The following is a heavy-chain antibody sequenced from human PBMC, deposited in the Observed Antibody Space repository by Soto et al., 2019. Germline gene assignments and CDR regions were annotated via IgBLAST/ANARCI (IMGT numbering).Heavy chain of an antibody. Sequence: SETLSLTCAVSGGSISSGGYSWSWIRQPPGKGLEWIGYIYHSGSTYYNPSLESRVTISVDTSKNQFSLKVSSVTAADTAMYYCARLGGYCSGTSCYGYYGMDVWGQGTTVTVSS. J-gene: IGHJ6*02. CDR2: IYHSGST. CDR3: ARLGGYCSGTSCYGYYGMDV. CDR1: GGSISSGGYS. D-gene: IGHD2-2*01. V-gene: IGHV4-30-2*03.